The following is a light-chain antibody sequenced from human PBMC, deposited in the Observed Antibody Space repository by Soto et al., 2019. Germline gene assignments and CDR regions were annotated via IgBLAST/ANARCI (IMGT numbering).Light chain of an antibody. J-gene: IGKJ5*01. Sequence: IVLTQSPTTLSLSPGERATLSCRASQNVNNWLAWYQQKPGQAPRLLIYDASNRATGIPARFSGSGSGTDFTLTISSLEPEDFAVYYCQQRSNWPITFGQGTRLEIK. CDR1: QNVNNW. V-gene: IGKV3-11*01. CDR3: QQRSNWPIT. CDR2: DAS.